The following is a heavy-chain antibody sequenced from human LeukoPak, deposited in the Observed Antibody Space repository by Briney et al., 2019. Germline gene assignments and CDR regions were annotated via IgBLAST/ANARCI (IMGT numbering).Heavy chain of an antibody. V-gene: IGHV4-39*01. D-gene: IGHD2-15*01. CDR1: GGSISTNSYY. Sequence: SETLSLTCTVSGGSISTNSYYWGWIRQPPGKGLEWIGSVYYSGSTHYNPSLKSRVTVSVDTSKNQFSLKLSSVTAADTAAYYCARHLGDVVVVAATHTAFDYWGQGTLVTVSS. CDR3: ARHLGDVVVVAATHTAFDY. CDR2: VYYSGST. J-gene: IGHJ4*02.